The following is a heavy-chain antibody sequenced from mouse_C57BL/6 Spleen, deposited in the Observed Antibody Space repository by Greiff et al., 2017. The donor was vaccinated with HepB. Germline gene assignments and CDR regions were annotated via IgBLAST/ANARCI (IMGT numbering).Heavy chain of an antibody. V-gene: IGHV1-82*01. D-gene: IGHD2-5*01. CDR1: GYAFSSSW. Sequence: VQLQQSGPELVKPGASVKISCKASGYAFSSSWMNWVKQRPGKGLEWIGRIYPGDGDTNYNGKFKGKATLTADKSSSTAYMQHSSLTSEDSAVYFCARNLYSNYHYYAMDYWGQGTSVTVSS. CDR3: ARNLYSNYHYYAMDY. CDR2: IYPGDGDT. J-gene: IGHJ4*01.